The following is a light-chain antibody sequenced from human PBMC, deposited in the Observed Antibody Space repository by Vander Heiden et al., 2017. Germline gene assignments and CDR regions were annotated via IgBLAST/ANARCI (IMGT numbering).Light chain of an antibody. CDR3: QVWDSSSDQWV. CDR1: NIGSKS. CDR2: DDS. V-gene: IGLV3-21*02. J-gene: IGLJ3*02. Sequence: SDDLTQPPPVSVAPRQTARITCGGNNIGSKSVHWYQQKPGQAPVLVVYDDSDRPAGIPERFSGSNSGNTATLTISRVEAGDEADYYCQVWDSSSDQWVFGGGTKLTVL.